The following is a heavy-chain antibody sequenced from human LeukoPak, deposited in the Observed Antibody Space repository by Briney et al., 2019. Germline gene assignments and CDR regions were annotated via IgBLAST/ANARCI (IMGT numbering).Heavy chain of an antibody. CDR2: INPNSGGT. CDR3: ARDSTGTTYYYDYYMDI. J-gene: IGHJ6*03. V-gene: IGHV1-2*02. Sequence: ASVKVSCKASGYTFTGYYMHWVRQAPGQGLEWMGWINPNSGGTNYAQKFQGRVTMTRDTSISTAYMELSRLRSDDTAVYYCARDSTGTTYYYDYYMDIWGQGTTVTVSS. D-gene: IGHD1-1*01. CDR1: GYTFTGYY.